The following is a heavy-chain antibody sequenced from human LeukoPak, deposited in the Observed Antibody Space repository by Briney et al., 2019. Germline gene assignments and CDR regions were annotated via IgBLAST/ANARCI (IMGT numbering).Heavy chain of an antibody. V-gene: IGHV1-2*06. CDR3: ARGDYGDSTWDY. J-gene: IGHJ4*02. CDR2: INPNSGGT. D-gene: IGHD4-17*01. Sequence: GASVKVSCKASGYTFTSYGISWVRQAPGQGLEWMGRINPNSGGTNYAQKFQGRVTMTRDTSISTAYMELSRLRSDDTAVYYCARGDYGDSTWDYWGQGTLVTVSS. CDR1: GYTFTSYG.